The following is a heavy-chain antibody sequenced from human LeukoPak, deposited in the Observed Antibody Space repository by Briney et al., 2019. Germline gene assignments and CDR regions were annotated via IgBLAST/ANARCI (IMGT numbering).Heavy chain of an antibody. D-gene: IGHD3-16*01. CDR3: AKARGAFDI. CDR1: GFTFSSYW. J-gene: IGHJ3*02. Sequence: GGSLRLSCAASGFTFSSYWMSWVRQAPGKGLEWVANIKQDGSEKYYVDSVKGRFTISRDNSKNTLYLQMNSLRAEDTAVYYCAKARGAFDIWGQGTMVTVSS. V-gene: IGHV3-7*03. CDR2: IKQDGSEK.